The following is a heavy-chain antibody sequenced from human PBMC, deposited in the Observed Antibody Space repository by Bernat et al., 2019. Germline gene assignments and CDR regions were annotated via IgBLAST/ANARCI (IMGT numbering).Heavy chain of an antibody. Sequence: EVQLVESGGGLVQPGGSLRLSCAASGFTFSSYEMNWVRQAPGKGLEWVSYISSSGSTIYDADSVKGRFTISRDNAKNSLYLQMNSLRAEDTAVYYCARDYEWELTISGGMDVWGQGTTVTVSS. D-gene: IGHD1-26*01. CDR1: GFTFSSYE. CDR3: ARDYEWELTISGGMDV. CDR2: ISSSGSTI. V-gene: IGHV3-48*03. J-gene: IGHJ6*02.